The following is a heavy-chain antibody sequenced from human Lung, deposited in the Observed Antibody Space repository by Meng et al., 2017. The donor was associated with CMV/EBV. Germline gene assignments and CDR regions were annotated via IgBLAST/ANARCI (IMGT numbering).Heavy chain of an antibody. Sequence: GEXXKISCAASGFTFSGSAMHWVRQASGEGLEWVGRIRSKANSYATAYAASVKGRFTISRDDSKNTAYLQMNSLKTEDTAVYYCTGYCSSTSCLLYYYYGMEVWXPGTXVTVSS. CDR3: TGYCSSTSCLLYYYYGMEV. CDR1: GFTFSGSA. J-gene: IGHJ6*02. V-gene: IGHV3-73*01. CDR2: IRSKANSYAT. D-gene: IGHD2-2*01.